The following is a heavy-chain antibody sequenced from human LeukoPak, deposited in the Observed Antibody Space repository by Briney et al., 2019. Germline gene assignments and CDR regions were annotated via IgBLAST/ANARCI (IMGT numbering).Heavy chain of an antibody. CDR3: ARERSGPDYDFWSAGYWRGAFDI. Sequence: GGSLRLSCAASGFTFSSYAMSWVRQAPGKGLEWVSAISGSGGSTYYADSVKGRFTISRDNSKNTLYLQMNSLRAEDTAVYYCARERSGPDYDFWSAGYWRGAFDIWGQGTMVTVSS. D-gene: IGHD3-3*01. V-gene: IGHV3-23*01. CDR1: GFTFSSYA. CDR2: ISGSGGST. J-gene: IGHJ3*02.